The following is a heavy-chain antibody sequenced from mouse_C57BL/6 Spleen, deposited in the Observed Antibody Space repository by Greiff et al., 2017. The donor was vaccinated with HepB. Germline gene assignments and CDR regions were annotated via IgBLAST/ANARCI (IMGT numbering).Heavy chain of an antibody. CDR1: GFTFSSYA. Sequence: EVMLVESGGGLVKPGGSLKLSCAASGFTFSSYAMSWVRQTPEKRLEWVATISDGGSYTYYPDNVKGRFTISRDKAKNNLYLQMSHLKSEDTAMYYCARDRGPFDYWGQGTTLTVSS. V-gene: IGHV5-4*01. CDR2: ISDGGSYT. CDR3: ARDRGPFDY. D-gene: IGHD3-3*01. J-gene: IGHJ2*01.